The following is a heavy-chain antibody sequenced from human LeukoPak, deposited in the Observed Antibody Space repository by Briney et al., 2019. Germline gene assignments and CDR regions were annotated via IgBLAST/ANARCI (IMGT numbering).Heavy chain of an antibody. CDR2: ISYDGSNK. CDR3: AKGGRSGGTVYGMDV. D-gene: IGHD2-15*01. J-gene: IGHJ6*02. Sequence: GGSLRLSCAASGFTFSSYGMHWVRQAPGKGLEWGAVISYDGSNKYYADSVKGRFTISRDNSKNTLYLQMNSLRAEDTAVYYCAKGGRSGGTVYGMDVWGQGTTVTVSS. CDR1: GFTFSSYG. V-gene: IGHV3-30*18.